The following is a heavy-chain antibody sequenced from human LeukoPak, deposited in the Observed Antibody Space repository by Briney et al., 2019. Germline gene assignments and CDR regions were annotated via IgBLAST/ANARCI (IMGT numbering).Heavy chain of an antibody. CDR2: FDPEDGET. Sequence: ASVKGSCKVSGYTLTELSMHWVRQAPGKGLEWVGGFDPEDGETIYAQKFQGRVTMTEDTSTDTAYMELSSLRSEDTAVYYCATDAPEGLRDAFDIWGQGTMVTVSS. CDR1: GYTLTELS. J-gene: IGHJ3*02. V-gene: IGHV1-24*01. CDR3: ATDAPEGLRDAFDI.